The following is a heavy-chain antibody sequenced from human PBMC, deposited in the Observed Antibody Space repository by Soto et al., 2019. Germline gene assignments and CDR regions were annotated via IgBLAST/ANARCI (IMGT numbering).Heavy chain of an antibody. CDR1: GFTFSSYS. V-gene: IGHV3-48*01. Sequence: EVQLVESGGGLVQPGGSLRLSCAASGFTFSSYSMNWVRQAPGKGLEWVSYISSSSSTIYYADSVKGRFTISRDNAKNSLYLQMNSLRAEDTAVYYCARDSQEDIVVVVAATWFDPWGQGTLVTVSS. CDR2: ISSSSSTI. D-gene: IGHD2-15*01. J-gene: IGHJ5*02. CDR3: ARDSQEDIVVVVAATWFDP.